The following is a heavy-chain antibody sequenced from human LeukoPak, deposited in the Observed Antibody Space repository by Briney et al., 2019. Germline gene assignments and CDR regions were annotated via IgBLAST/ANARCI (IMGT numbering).Heavy chain of an antibody. V-gene: IGHV5-51*01. CDR2: IYPGDSDT. D-gene: IGHD2-2*01. Sequence: PGESLKISCKGSGYSFTSYWIGWVRQMPGKGLEWMGIIYPGDSDTRYSPSFQGQVTISAYKSISTAYLQWSSLKASDTAMYYCARTTIGYCSSTSCPDYYYYGMDVWGQGTTVTVSS. CDR3: ARTTIGYCSSTSCPDYYYYGMDV. CDR1: GYSFTSYW. J-gene: IGHJ6*02.